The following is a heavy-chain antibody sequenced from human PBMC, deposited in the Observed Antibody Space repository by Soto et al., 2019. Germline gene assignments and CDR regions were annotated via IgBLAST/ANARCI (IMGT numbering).Heavy chain of an antibody. CDR3: ARTYSSSSLVY. CDR2: IYYSGST. J-gene: IGHJ4*02. V-gene: IGHV4-61*01. Sequence: SETLSLTCTVSGGSVSSGSYYWSWIRQPPGKGLEWIGYIYYSGSTNYNPSLKSRVTISVDTSKNQFSLKLSSLTAADTAVYYCARTYSSSSLVYWGQGTLVTVSS. D-gene: IGHD6-6*01. CDR1: GGSVSSGSYY.